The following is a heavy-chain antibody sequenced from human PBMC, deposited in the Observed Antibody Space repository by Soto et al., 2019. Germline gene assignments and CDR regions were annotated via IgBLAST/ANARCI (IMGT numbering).Heavy chain of an antibody. Sequence: PGGSLRLSCAASGFTFSSYAMSWVRQAPGKGLEWVSAISGSGGSTYYADSVKGRFTISRDNSKNTLYLQMNSLRAEDAAVYYCARENIVVVTVIRSFCDYWGQGTLVTVSS. V-gene: IGHV3-23*01. CDR3: ARENIVVVTVIRSFCDY. J-gene: IGHJ4*02. D-gene: IGHD2-21*02. CDR2: ISGSGGST. CDR1: GFTFSSYA.